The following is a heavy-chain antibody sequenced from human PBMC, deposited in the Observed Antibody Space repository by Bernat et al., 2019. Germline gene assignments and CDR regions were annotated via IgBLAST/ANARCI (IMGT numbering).Heavy chain of an antibody. CDR1: GFTFSDYY. CDR3: GRGTSTSAPYMDV. CDR2: ISSSSSYK. Sequence: QVQLVESGGGLVKPGGSLRLSCAASGFTFSDYYMSWIRQAPGKGLDWVSYISSSSSYKNNADSGKGRFTIPRDNAKNSLYLQMNSLRAEDPAVYYCGRGTSTSAPYMDVWGKGTTVTVPS. J-gene: IGHJ6*03. V-gene: IGHV3-11*05.